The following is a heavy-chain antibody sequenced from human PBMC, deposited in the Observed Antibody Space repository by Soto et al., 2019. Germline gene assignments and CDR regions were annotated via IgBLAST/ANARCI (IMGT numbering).Heavy chain of an antibody. D-gene: IGHD1-1*01. V-gene: IGHV3-30*18. Sequence: GGSLRLSCAASGFTFSSYGMHWVRQAPGKGLEWVANIKYDGSKKYYADSVKGRFTISRDNAKNTLYLQMNSLRAEDTAVYYCAKRVSAQLARGHYYYGMDVWGQGTTVTVSS. CDR1: GFTFSSYG. J-gene: IGHJ6*02. CDR2: IKYDGSKK. CDR3: AKRVSAQLARGHYYYGMDV.